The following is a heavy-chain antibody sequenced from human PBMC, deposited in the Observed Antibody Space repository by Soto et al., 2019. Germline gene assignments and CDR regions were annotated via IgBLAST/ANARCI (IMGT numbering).Heavy chain of an antibody. CDR2: IYYSGST. CDR1: GGSISSGGYY. Sequence: SETLSLTCTVSGGSISSGGYYWSWIRQHPGKGLEWIGYIYYSGSTYYNPSLKSRVTISVDTSKNQFSLKLSSVTAADTAVYYCARTPILSGDILTGYQYYFDYWGQGTLVTVSS. D-gene: IGHD3-9*01. J-gene: IGHJ4*02. CDR3: ARTPILSGDILTGYQYYFDY. V-gene: IGHV4-31*03.